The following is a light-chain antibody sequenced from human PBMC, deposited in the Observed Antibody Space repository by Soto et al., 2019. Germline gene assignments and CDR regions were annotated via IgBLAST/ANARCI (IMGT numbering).Light chain of an antibody. V-gene: IGKV1-5*03. CDR3: QQYNSLWT. CDR2: KAS. J-gene: IGKJ1*01. Sequence: DIQMTHSPSTLSASVGDRVTITCLASPSISSWLAWYQQKPGKAPKLLIYKASSLESGVPSRFSGSGSGTEFTLTISSLQPDDFAKYYCQQYNSLWTFGQGTKVELK. CDR1: PSISSW.